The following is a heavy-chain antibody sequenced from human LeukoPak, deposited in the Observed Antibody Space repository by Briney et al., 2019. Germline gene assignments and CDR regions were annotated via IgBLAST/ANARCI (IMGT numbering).Heavy chain of an antibody. D-gene: IGHD3-10*02. Sequence: PGGSLRLSCAASGFTFSSYAMHWVRQAPGKGLKWVAFIRYDENNKYYADSVKGRFTISRDNAKNSLYLQMNSLRAEDTAVYYCAELGITMIGGVWGKGTTVTISS. CDR1: GFTFSSYA. J-gene: IGHJ6*04. V-gene: IGHV3-30*02. CDR2: IRYDENNK. CDR3: AELGITMIGGV.